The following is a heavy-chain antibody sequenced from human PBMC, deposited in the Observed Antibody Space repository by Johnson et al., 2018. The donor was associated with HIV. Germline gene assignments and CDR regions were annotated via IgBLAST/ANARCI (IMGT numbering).Heavy chain of an antibody. J-gene: IGHJ3*02. V-gene: IGHV3-74*03. Sequence: VQLVESGGGLVQPGGSLRLSCAASGFIFRNYWMHWVRQAPGKGLVWVARIYSDGSDTAYADSVKGRFTISRDNAKRTLYLQMNSLRAEDTAVYYCARGGSGWSHDAFDIWGQGTMVTVSS. CDR3: ARGGSGWSHDAFDI. CDR2: IYSDGSDT. D-gene: IGHD6-19*01. CDR1: GFIFRNYW.